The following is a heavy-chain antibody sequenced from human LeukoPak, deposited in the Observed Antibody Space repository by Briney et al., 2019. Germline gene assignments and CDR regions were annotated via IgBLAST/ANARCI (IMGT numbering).Heavy chain of an antibody. J-gene: IGHJ4*02. CDR1: GLTFSTYA. Sequence: PGGSLRLSCAASGLTFSTYAMSWVRQAPGKGLQWVSLISGSGDGAHYADSVKGRFTISRDNSKNTVYLQMTNLRAEDTAVYYCAKGYIQLWWFDYWGQGTLVTVSS. D-gene: IGHD2-21*01. CDR3: AKGYIQLWWFDY. CDR2: ISGSGDGA. V-gene: IGHV3-23*01.